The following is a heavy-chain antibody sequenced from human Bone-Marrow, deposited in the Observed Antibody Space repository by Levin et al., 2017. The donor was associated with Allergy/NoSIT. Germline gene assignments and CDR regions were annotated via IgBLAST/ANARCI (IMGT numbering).Heavy chain of an antibody. CDR3: AADHTLDFWSGYWYYGMDV. CDR2: IVVGSGNT. Sequence: SVKVSCKASGFTFTSSAVQWVRQARGQRLEWIGWIVVGSGNTNYAQKFQERVTITRDMSTSTAYMELSSLRSEDTAVYYCAADHTLDFWSGYWYYGMDVWGQGTTVTVSS. CDR1: GFTFTSSA. D-gene: IGHD3-3*01. J-gene: IGHJ6*02. V-gene: IGHV1-58*01.